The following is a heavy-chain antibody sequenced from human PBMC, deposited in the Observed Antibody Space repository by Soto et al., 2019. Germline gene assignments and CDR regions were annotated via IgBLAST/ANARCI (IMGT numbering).Heavy chain of an antibody. V-gene: IGHV4-31*03. J-gene: IGHJ3*02. D-gene: IGHD6-13*01. CDR2: IYYSGST. CDR1: GGSISSAGYY. Sequence: QVQLQESGPGLVKPSQTLSLTCTVSGGSISSAGYYWSWIRQHPGKGLEWVGYIYYSGSTYYNPSLKSRVSIPIDRSKNQFSLNLTSVTAADTAVYYCARDASAGLAPFETWGQGQWSPSLQ. CDR3: ARDASAGLAPFET.